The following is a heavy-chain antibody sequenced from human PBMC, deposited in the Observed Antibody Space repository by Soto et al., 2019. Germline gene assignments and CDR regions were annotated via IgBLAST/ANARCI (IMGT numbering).Heavy chain of an antibody. J-gene: IGHJ4*02. CDR2: INPSGGSK. Sequence: ASVKVSCKASGYTFSNFYIHWVRQAPGQGLEWMGIINPSGGSKSYAQKFQGRVTMTRDTSTSTVYMELSSLRSEDTAVHYCARADYYGSSGYHLDYWGQGTLVTVS. CDR1: GYTFSNFY. CDR3: ARADYYGSSGYHLDY. V-gene: IGHV1-46*01. D-gene: IGHD3-22*01.